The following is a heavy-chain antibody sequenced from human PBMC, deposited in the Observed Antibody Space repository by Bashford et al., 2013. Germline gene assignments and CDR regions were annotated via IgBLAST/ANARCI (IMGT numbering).Heavy chain of an antibody. CDR3: ARGLGYYYYYGMDV. CDR2: INHSGST. CDR1: GGSFSGYY. V-gene: IGHV4-34*01. J-gene: IGHJ6*02. Sequence: SETLSLTCAVYGGSFSGYYWSWIRQPPGKGLEWIGEINHSGSTNYNPSLKSRVTISVDTSKNQFSLKLSSVTAADTAVYYCARGLGYYYYYGMDVVGPRDHGHRLL.